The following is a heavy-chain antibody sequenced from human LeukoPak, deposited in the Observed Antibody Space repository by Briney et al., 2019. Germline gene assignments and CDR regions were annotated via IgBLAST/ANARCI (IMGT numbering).Heavy chain of an antibody. V-gene: IGHV1-8*01. CDR3: ARWGAYSGNDYADY. CDR2: MNPDTGNT. CDR1: GYSFSTYD. Sequence: ASVKVSCKASGYSFSTYDINWVRQAPGQGLGWMGWMNPDTGNTGYSQTFQGRVTMTRDTSLTTAYMELSSLRSEDTAVYYCARWGAYSGNDYADYWGRGTLVTVSS. D-gene: IGHD5-12*01. J-gene: IGHJ4*02.